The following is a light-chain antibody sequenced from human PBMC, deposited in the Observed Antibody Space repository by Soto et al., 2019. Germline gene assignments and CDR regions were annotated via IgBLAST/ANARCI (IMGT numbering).Light chain of an antibody. CDR3: HQIYSTPYT. V-gene: IGKV1-39*01. J-gene: IGKJ2*01. Sequence: DIQMTQSPSSLSASVGDRVTITCRASQSIRNYLNWYQQKPGKAPKVLIYAASSLQSGVPSGFSGSGSGTDFTLTISSLQPEDFATYYCHQIYSTPYTFGQETKLEIK. CDR2: AAS. CDR1: QSIRNY.